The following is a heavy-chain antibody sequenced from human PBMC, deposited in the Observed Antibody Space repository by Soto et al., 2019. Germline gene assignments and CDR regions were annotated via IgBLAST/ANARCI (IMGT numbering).Heavy chain of an antibody. V-gene: IGHV4-34*01. CDR2: INHSGST. CDR1: DGSFSGYY. J-gene: IGHJ6*04. Sequence: QVQLQQWGAGMLKPSETLSLTCAVYDGSFSGYYWSWIRQPPGKGLEWIGEINHSGSTNYNPSLKSRVTISVDTSKNQFSLKLSSVTAADTAVYYCARGSGLLDDYGDYFGGGALDVWGKGTTVTVSS. D-gene: IGHD4-17*01. CDR3: ARGSGLLDDYGDYFGGGALDV.